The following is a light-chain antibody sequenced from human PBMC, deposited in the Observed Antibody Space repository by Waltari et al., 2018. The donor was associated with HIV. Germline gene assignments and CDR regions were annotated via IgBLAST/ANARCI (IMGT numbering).Light chain of an antibody. CDR1: SRDVGAYHY. CDR3: SSLTTTNTLI. Sequence: QSALTQPASVSGSPGQSITISCTGTSRDVGAYHYVSWYQQPPGTAPKLRIFEVSNRPSGISDRFSGSKSGNTVSLTISGLQAEDEADYYCSSLTTTNTLIFGGGTKVTV. CDR2: EVS. V-gene: IGLV2-14*01. J-gene: IGLJ2*01.